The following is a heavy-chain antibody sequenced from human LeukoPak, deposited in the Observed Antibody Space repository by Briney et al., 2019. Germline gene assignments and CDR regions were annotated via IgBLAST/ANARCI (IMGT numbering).Heavy chain of an antibody. J-gene: IGHJ4*02. CDR3: AREGFESFVVVVAAIGY. Sequence: ASVKVSCKASGYTFTDYFMHWVRQAPGQGLEWMGIINPSGGSTSYAQKFQGRVTMTRDTSTSTVYMELSSLRSEDTAVYYCAREGFESFVVVVAAIGYWGQGTLVTVSS. CDR1: GYTFTDYF. CDR2: INPSGGST. D-gene: IGHD2-15*01. V-gene: IGHV1-46*01.